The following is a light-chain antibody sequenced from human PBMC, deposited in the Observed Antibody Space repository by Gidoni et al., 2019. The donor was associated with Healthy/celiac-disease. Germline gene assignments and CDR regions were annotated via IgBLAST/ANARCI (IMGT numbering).Light chain of an antibody. CDR3: QQRSNWPPRIT. Sequence: EIVLTQSPATLSLSPGERAPLSCRASQSVSSYLAWYQQKPGQAPRLLIYDASNRATGIPARFSGRGSGTDFTLTISSLEPEDFAVYYCQQRSNWPPRITFGQGTRLEIK. J-gene: IGKJ5*01. V-gene: IGKV3-11*01. CDR2: DAS. CDR1: QSVSSY.